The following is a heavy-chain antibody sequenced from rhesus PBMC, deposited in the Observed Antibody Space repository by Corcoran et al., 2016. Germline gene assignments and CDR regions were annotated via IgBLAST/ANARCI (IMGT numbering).Heavy chain of an antibody. CDR2: ISGSSGSP. Sequence: QVQLQESGPGLVKPSETLSLTCAVSGGSVSSSNWWSWIRQPPGKGLEWIVYISGSSGSPYYNPSLKSQVTISPVTSKNQFSLKLGSVTAADTAVYYCARVGYWGGYYFDYWGQGVLVTVSS. D-gene: IGHD3-34*01. CDR3: ARVGYWGGYYFDY. J-gene: IGHJ4*01. CDR1: GGSVSSSNW. V-gene: IGHV4-65*01.